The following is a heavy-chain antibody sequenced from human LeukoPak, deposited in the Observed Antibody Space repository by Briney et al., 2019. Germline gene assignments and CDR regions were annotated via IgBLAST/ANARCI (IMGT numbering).Heavy chain of an antibody. CDR3: ARERLGELSPNYYYYYGMDV. Sequence: ASVKVSCKASGYTFTGCYMHWVRQAPGQGLEWMGWINPNSGGTNYAQKFQGWVTMTRDTSISTAYMELGRLRSDDTAVYYCARERLGELSPNYYYYYGMDVWGEGTTVTVSS. CDR2: INPNSGGT. V-gene: IGHV1-2*04. CDR1: GYTFTGCY. D-gene: IGHD3-16*02. J-gene: IGHJ6*04.